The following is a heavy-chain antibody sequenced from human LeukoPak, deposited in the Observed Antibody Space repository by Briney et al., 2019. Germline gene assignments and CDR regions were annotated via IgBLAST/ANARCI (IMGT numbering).Heavy chain of an antibody. CDR3: ARGYYSYGLVVPYYYYYMDV. D-gene: IGHD5-18*01. J-gene: IGHJ6*03. CDR2: IYTSGST. CDR1: GGSISSGSYY. Sequence: SQTLSLTCTVSGGSISSGSYYWSWIRQPAGKGLEWIGRIYTSGSTNYNPSLKSRVTISVDTSKNQFSLKLSSVTAADTAVYYCARGYYSYGLVVPYYYYYMDVWGKGTTVTVSS. V-gene: IGHV4-61*02.